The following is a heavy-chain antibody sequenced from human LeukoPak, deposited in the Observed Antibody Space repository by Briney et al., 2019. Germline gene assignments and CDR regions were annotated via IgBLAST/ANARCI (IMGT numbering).Heavy chain of an antibody. CDR2: IYYSGST. V-gene: IGHV4-59*01. Sequence: SETLSLTCTVSGGSISSYSWSWIRQPPGKGLEWIGYIYYSGSTNYNPSPKSRVTISVDTSKNQFSLKLSSVTAADTAVYFCARGRVSSSSWQSVYYYYLYMDVWGKGSTVTVSS. CDR1: GGSISSYS. CDR3: ARGRVSSSSWQSVYYYYLYMDV. J-gene: IGHJ6*03. D-gene: IGHD6-13*01.